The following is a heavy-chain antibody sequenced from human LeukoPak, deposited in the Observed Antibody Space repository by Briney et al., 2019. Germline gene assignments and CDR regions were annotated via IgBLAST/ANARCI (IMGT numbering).Heavy chain of an antibody. CDR2: IIPIFGTA. V-gene: IGHV1-69*01. J-gene: IGHJ4*02. D-gene: IGHD6-19*01. Sequence: SVKVSCKASGGTFSGYAISWVRQAPGQGLEWMGGIIPIFGTANYAQKFQGRVTITADESTSTAYMELSSLRSEDTAVYYCARDLIGQYSSGGWGQGTLVTVSS. CDR3: ARDLIGQYSSGG. CDR1: GGTFSGYA.